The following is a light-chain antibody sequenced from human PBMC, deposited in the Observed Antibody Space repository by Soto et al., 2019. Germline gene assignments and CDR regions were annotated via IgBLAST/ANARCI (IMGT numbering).Light chain of an antibody. Sequence: QSVLTQPPSASGTPGQRVTISCSGSSSNIGSNTVNWYQQLPGTAPKLLIYNNNQRPSGVPDRSSGSKSGTSASLAISGLQSEDEADYYCAAWDDSLNGLVFGTGTQLTVL. CDR1: SSNIGSNT. CDR3: AAWDDSLNGLV. CDR2: NNN. J-gene: IGLJ1*01. V-gene: IGLV1-44*01.